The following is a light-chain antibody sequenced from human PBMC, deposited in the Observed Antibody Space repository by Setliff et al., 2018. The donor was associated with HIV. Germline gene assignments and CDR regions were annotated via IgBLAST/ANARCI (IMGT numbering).Light chain of an antibody. J-gene: IGLJ1*01. Sequence: LAQPASVSGSPGRSITISCTGTSSDVGGYNYVSWYQQHPGKAPKLMIYDVSKRPSGVSNRFSGSKSGNTASLTISGLQAEDEADYYCSSYTSSSTPWVFGTGTKVTVL. CDR3: SSYTSSSTPWV. CDR1: SSDVGGYNY. CDR2: DVS. V-gene: IGLV2-14*01.